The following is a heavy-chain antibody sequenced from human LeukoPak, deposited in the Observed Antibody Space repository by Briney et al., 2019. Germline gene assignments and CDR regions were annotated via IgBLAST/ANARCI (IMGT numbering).Heavy chain of an antibody. Sequence: PGGSLRLSCAVSGFTFDDYAMSWVRQTPGKGLEWVSSLNWNGDSTYYANSVKGRFTISRDNAKDSLYLQMSSLRAEDTALYYCARVGWSTESYYFDYWGQGTLVTVSS. CDR3: ARVGWSTESYYFDY. V-gene: IGHV3-20*04. D-gene: IGHD2-15*01. CDR2: LNWNGDST. J-gene: IGHJ4*02. CDR1: GFTFDDYA.